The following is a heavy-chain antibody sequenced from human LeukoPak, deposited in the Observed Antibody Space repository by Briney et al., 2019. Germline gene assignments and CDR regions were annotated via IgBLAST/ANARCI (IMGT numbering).Heavy chain of an antibody. CDR3: ARDVYYDSSGYTFDY. Sequence: GGSLRLSCAASGFTVSSNYMSWVRQAPGKGLEWVSFIYSGGSTYYADSVKGRFTISRDNSKNTLYLQMNSLRAEDTAVYYCARDVYYDSSGYTFDYWGQGTLVTVSS. CDR2: IYSGGST. CDR1: GFTVSSNY. V-gene: IGHV3-66*01. J-gene: IGHJ4*02. D-gene: IGHD3-22*01.